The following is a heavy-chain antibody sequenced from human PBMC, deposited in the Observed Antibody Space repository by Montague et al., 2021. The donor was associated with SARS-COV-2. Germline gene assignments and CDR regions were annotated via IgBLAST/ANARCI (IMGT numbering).Heavy chain of an antibody. CDR2: IYYNGET. V-gene: IGHV4-59*08. CDR1: GGSTANHY. Sequence: SETLSLTCTVSGGSTANHYWNWIRQSPGKRPEWIGYIYYNGETKYNPSLQSRVTISIDTSENQFSLRLNSVTAADTAVYFCARGCAFDPWGQGRLVTVSS. CDR3: ARGCAFDP. J-gene: IGHJ3*01. D-gene: IGHD6-19*01.